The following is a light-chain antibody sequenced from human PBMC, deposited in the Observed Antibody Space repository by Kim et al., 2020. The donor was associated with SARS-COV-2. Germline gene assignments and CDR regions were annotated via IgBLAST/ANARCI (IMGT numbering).Light chain of an antibody. J-gene: IGKJ2*01. CDR3: QQYNALYT. Sequence: DIVMTQSPVTLSVSPGERATLSCRASQNIGRNLAWYQQKPGQVPRLLIYGASTRATGISARFSGSGSETEFTLTISSLQSEDFAVYYCQQYNALYTFGQGTKLEI. CDR1: QNIGRN. CDR2: GAS. V-gene: IGKV3D-15*01.